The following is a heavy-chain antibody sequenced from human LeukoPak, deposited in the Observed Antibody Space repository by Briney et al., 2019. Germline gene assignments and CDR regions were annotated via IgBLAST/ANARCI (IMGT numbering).Heavy chain of an antibody. CDR1: GFTFSSYA. CDR2: ISYDGSNK. CDR3: AGLWFGESSGDY. V-gene: IGHV3-30-3*01. D-gene: IGHD3-10*01. Sequence: GGSLRLSCAASGFTFSSYAMHWVRQAPGKGLEWVAVISYDGSNKYYADSVKGRFTISRDNSKNTLYLQMNSLRAEDTAVYYCAGLWFGESSGDYWGQGTLVTVSS. J-gene: IGHJ4*02.